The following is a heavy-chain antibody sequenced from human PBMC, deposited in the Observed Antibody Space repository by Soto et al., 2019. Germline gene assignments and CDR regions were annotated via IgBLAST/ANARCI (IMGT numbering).Heavy chain of an antibody. J-gene: IGHJ4*02. CDR1: GFTFSGSA. V-gene: IGHV3-73*02. CDR3: TRPGGDSGSYPQSDY. CDR2: IRSKANSYAT. Sequence: EVQLVESGGGLVRPGGSLKLSCAASGFTFSGSAMHWVRQASVKGLEWVGRIRSKANSYATAYAASVKGRFTISRDDSNNTAYLQMNSLKTEDTAVYYCTRPGGDSGSYPQSDYWGQGTLVTVSS. D-gene: IGHD1-26*01.